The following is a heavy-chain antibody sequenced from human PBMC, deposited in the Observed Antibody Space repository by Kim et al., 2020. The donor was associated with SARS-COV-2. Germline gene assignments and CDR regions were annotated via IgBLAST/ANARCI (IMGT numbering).Heavy chain of an antibody. CDR1: GDAVSSGGYF. D-gene: IGHD5-12*01. V-gene: IGHV4-61*08. J-gene: IGHJ4*02. CDR3: ARVGTVATIPFNDY. Sequence: SETLSLTCTVSGDAVSSGGYFWSWIRQPPGKGLEWIGCLYNSGGTNNNPSLKSRVTMSLDTSKNQFSLKLTSVTAADTAMYYCARVGTVATIPFNDYWGQGTLVTVSS. CDR2: LYNSGGT.